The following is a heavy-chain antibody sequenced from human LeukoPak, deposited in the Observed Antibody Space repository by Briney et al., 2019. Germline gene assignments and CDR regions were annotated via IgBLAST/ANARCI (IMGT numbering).Heavy chain of an antibody. CDR3: ARAGPLVDTAMMKLIDY. J-gene: IGHJ4*02. V-gene: IGHV1-2*02. Sequence: GASVKVSCKASGYTFTNYYMHWVRQAPGQGLEWMGWINPNSGGTNYAQKFQGRVTMTRDTSISTAYMELSRLRSDDTAVYYCARAGPLVDTAMMKLIDYWGQGTLVTVSS. CDR1: GYTFTNYY. D-gene: IGHD5-18*01. CDR2: INPNSGGT.